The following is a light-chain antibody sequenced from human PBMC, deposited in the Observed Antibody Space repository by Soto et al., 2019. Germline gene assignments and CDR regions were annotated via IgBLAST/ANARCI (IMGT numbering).Light chain of an antibody. J-gene: IGKJ1*01. CDR2: DAS. V-gene: IGKV1-5*01. Sequence: DIQMNQSPSSLSACVGDRVTITCRASQSISSWLAWYQQKPGKAPKLLIYDASSLESGVPSRFSGSGSGTEFTLTINGLQPDDFATYYCQQYDGYSPQTFGQGTKVDIK. CDR1: QSISSW. CDR3: QQYDGYSPQT.